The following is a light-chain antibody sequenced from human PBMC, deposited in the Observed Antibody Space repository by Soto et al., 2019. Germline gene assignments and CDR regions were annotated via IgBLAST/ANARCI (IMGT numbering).Light chain of an antibody. Sequence: EIVLTQSPATLSLSPGERATLSCRASQSVSSYLAWYQQKRGQAPRLLIYDASNRATGIPARFSGSGSGTDFTLTISSLEPEDFAVYYRQQRSNWPRYTFGQGTKLEIK. CDR2: DAS. J-gene: IGKJ2*01. CDR1: QSVSSY. CDR3: QQRSNWPRYT. V-gene: IGKV3-11*01.